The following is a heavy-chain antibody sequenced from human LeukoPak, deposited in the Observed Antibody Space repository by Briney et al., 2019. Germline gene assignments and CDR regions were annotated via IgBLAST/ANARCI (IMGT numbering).Heavy chain of an antibody. CDR1: GGTFSSYA. CDR2: IIPIFGTA. D-gene: IGHD2-15*01. J-gene: IGHJ6*02. Sequence: GASVKVSCKASGGTFSSYAISWVRQAPGQGLEWMGGIIPIFGTANYAQKFQGRVTITADESTSTAYMELSSLRSEDTAVYYCARDDCSGGGCYGMDVWGQGTTVTVSS. V-gene: IGHV1-69*13. CDR3: ARDDCSGGGCYGMDV.